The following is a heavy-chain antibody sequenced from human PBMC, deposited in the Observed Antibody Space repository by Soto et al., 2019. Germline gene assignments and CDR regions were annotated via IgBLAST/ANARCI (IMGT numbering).Heavy chain of an antibody. V-gene: IGHV3-11*01. Sequence: PGGSLRLSXAASGFTFSDYYMSWIRQAPGKGLEWVSYISSSGSTIYYADSVKGRFTISRDNAKNSLYLQMNSLRAEDTAVYYCGGSRGWYQGGFDYWGQGTLVTVSS. CDR1: GFTFSDYY. J-gene: IGHJ4*02. CDR2: ISSSGSTI. CDR3: GGSRGWYQGGFDY. D-gene: IGHD6-19*01.